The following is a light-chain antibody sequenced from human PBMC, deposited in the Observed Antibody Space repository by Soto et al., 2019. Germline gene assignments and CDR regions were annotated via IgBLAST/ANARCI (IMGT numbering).Light chain of an antibody. Sequence: DSQMTQSPSSVSASVGDRVTITCRTSQGISSWLAWYQQKTGKATRLLIYATSSLQSEVPSRFSGSGSRTDFTLTINSLQAEDFAADYSQTADSFPLTFAEGTKVEIK. CDR2: ATS. J-gene: IGKJ4*02. CDR3: QTADSFPLT. CDR1: QGISSW. V-gene: IGKV1-12*01.